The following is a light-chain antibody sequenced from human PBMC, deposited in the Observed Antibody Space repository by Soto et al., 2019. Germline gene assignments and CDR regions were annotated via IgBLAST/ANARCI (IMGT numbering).Light chain of an antibody. CDR3: MHAVQTPFP. J-gene: IGKJ3*01. V-gene: IGKV2-28*01. CDR2: LGS. CDR1: QSLLFSNGYNY. Sequence: DIVMTQSPLSLPVTPGEPASISCRSSQSLLFSNGYNYVDWYLQKPGQSPQLLISLGSNRAPGVRDRFSGSGSGTDYPLIIRSVGAEDVGVYYCMHAVQTPFPFGPGNKVDI.